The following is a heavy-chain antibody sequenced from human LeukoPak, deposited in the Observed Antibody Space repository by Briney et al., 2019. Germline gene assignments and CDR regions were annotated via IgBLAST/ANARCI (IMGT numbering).Heavy chain of an antibody. CDR1: GFTFSSYG. V-gene: IGHV3-30*18. CDR2: ISYNGSNK. Sequence: GGSLRLSCAASGFTFSSYGMHWVRQAPGKGLEWVAVISYNGSNKYYADSVKGRFTISRDNSKNTLYLQMNSLRAEDTAVYYCAKAGGSGWLIRSPLYYFDYWGQGTLVTVSS. D-gene: IGHD6-19*01. CDR3: AKAGGSGWLIRSPLYYFDY. J-gene: IGHJ4*02.